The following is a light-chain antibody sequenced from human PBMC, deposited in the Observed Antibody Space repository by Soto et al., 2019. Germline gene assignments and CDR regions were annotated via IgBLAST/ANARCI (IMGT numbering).Light chain of an antibody. Sequence: DIVMTQSPDSLAVSLGERATINCKSSQSVLYSSNNKNYLAWYQQRPGQPPKLLIYWASTRESGVPDRFSGSGSGTDFTLTISSLQDEDVEVYYCQQYYSTPLTFGGGTKMEIK. CDR2: WAS. J-gene: IGKJ4*01. V-gene: IGKV4-1*01. CDR1: QSVLYSSNNKNY. CDR3: QQYYSTPLT.